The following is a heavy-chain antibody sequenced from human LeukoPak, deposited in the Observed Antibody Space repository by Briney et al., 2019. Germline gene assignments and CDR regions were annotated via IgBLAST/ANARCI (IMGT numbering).Heavy chain of an antibody. CDR3: ARKRGYSYAPYNWFDP. Sequence: SETLSLTCTVSGGSISSSSYYWGWIRQPPGKGLEWIGSIYYSGSTYYNPSLKSRVTISVDTSKNQFSLKLSSVTAADTAVYYCARKRGYSYAPYNWFDPWGQGTLVTVSS. J-gene: IGHJ5*02. CDR1: GGSISSSSYY. V-gene: IGHV4-39*07. D-gene: IGHD5-18*01. CDR2: IYYSGST.